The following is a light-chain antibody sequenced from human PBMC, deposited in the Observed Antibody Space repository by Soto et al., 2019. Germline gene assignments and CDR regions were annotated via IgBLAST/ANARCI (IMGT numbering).Light chain of an antibody. CDR1: SGSVSTSYY. CDR2: STN. J-gene: IGLJ3*02. V-gene: IGLV8-61*01. Sequence: QTVVTQEPSFSVSPGGTVTLTCGFSSGSVSTSYYPSWYQQTPGQAPRTLIYSTNTRSSGVPDRFSGSILGNKAALTITGGQADDESDYYCVLYMGSGIWVFGGGTKLTVL. CDR3: VLYMGSGIWV.